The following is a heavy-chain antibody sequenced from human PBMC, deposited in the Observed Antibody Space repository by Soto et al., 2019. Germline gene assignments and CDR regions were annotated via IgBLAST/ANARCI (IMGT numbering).Heavy chain of an antibody. CDR3: ARAITMVRGVKAFDY. V-gene: IGHV4-30-2*01. CDR2: IYHSGST. D-gene: IGHD3-10*01. J-gene: IGHJ4*02. CDR1: GGSISSGGYS. Sequence: QLQLQESGSGLVKPSQTLSLTCAVSGGSISSGGYSWSWIRQPPGKGLEWIGYIYHSGSTYYNPSLKSRVTISVDRSKNQFSLKLSSVTAADTAVYYCARAITMVRGVKAFDYWGQGTLVTVSS.